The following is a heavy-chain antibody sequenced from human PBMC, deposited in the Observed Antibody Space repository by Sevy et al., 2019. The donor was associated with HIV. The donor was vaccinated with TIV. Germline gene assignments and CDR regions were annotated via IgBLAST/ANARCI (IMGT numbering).Heavy chain of an antibody. CDR1: RFTFSTYT. V-gene: IGHV3-30-3*01. J-gene: IGHJ6*02. CDR3: ARTREGGDRCNRCYYYGMDV. Sequence: GGSLRLSCAASRFTFSTYTMHWIRQAPGKGLEWVAVISYDGSKKYYADSVKGRFTISRDNSKNTLYLQMNSLRLEDTAVYFCARTREGGDRCNRCYYYGMDVWGQWTTVTVSS. CDR2: ISYDGSKK. D-gene: IGHD2-21*01.